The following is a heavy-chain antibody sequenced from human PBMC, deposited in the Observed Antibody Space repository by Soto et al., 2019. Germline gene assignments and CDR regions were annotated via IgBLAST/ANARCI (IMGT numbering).Heavy chain of an antibody. Sequence: QITLKESGPTLVKPTQPLTLTCTFSGFSLDTSGVGVAWIRQPPGKALEWLTLIYWDDAKRYSPSLRSRVTITQDTSGNRVVLTMTNIDPVDTVTYYCAHMELRVASYGLDVWGQGTTVTVSS. D-gene: IGHD3-10*01. V-gene: IGHV2-5*02. CDR1: GFSLDTSGVG. CDR2: IYWDDAK. CDR3: AHMELRVASYGLDV. J-gene: IGHJ6*02.